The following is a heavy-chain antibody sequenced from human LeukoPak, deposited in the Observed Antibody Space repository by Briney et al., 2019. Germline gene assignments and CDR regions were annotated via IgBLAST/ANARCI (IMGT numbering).Heavy chain of an antibody. Sequence: GASVKVSCKASGYTFTSYDINWVRQATGQGLEWMGWMNPNSGNTGYAQKFQGRVTMTRDTSISTAYMELSRLRSDDTAVYYCATGITMVRGVISYYYYYYMDVWGKGTTVTVSS. CDR2: MNPNSGNT. D-gene: IGHD3-10*01. V-gene: IGHV1-8*01. CDR3: ATGITMVRGVISYYYYYYMDV. CDR1: GYTFTSYD. J-gene: IGHJ6*03.